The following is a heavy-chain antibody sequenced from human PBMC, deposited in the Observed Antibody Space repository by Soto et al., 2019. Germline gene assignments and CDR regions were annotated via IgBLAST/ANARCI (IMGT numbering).Heavy chain of an antibody. CDR1: GGTFSSYT. V-gene: IGHV1-69*02. CDR3: ARTYCSGGSCYSHYYYGMAV. Sequence: QVQLVQSGAEVKKPGSSVKVSCKASGGTFSSYTISWVRQAPGQGLEWMGRIIPILGIANYAQKFQGRVTITADKSTSTAYMGLSSLRSEDTAVYYCARTYCSGGSCYSHYYYGMAVWGQGTTVTVSS. J-gene: IGHJ6*02. D-gene: IGHD2-15*01. CDR2: IIPILGIA.